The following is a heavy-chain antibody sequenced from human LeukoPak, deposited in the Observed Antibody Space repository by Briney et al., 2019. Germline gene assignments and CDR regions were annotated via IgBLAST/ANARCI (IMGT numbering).Heavy chain of an antibody. J-gene: IGHJ4*02. CDR3: ARTRYYYNSRSYGAPYYFDY. V-gene: IGHV4-38-2*02. D-gene: IGHD3-10*01. Sequence: SETLSLTCTVSGYSIRSGFYWGWIRQPPGKGLEWIGNIYHSGITYYTPSLKSRVTISVDTSKNQFSLKLSSVTAADTAVYYCARTRYYYNSRSYGAPYYFDYWGQGTLVTVSS. CDR2: IYHSGIT. CDR1: GYSIRSGFY.